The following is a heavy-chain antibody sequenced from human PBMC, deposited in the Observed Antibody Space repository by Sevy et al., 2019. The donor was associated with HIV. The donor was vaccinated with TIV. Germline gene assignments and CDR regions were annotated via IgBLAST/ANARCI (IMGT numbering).Heavy chain of an antibody. CDR1: GFTVSSNY. CDR3: AREKVDTSMIFVEYYGMDV. J-gene: IGHJ6*02. V-gene: IGHV3-66*01. Sequence: GGSLRLSCAASGFTVSSNYMGWVRQAPGKGLEWVSVIYSGGNTYHADSVKGRFTTSRDNSKNTLYLQMSGLRAEDTAVYYCAREKVDTSMIFVEYYGMDVWGQGTTVTVSS. D-gene: IGHD5-18*01. CDR2: IYSGGNT.